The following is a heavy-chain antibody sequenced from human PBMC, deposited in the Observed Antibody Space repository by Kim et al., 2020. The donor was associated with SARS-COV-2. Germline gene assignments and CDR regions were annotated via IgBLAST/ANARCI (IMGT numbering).Heavy chain of an antibody. Sequence: GGSLRLSCAASGFSFSTYAMSWVRQAPGKGLEWVSAISPSGGTRNYADSVKGRFTISRDNSKNTLFLQMNSLRAEDTAIYYCVTEDSSDYYSFDYWGQGTLVTVSS. CDR3: VTEDSSDYYSFDY. CDR2: ISPSGGTR. V-gene: IGHV3-23*01. CDR1: GFSFSTYA. J-gene: IGHJ4*02. D-gene: IGHD3-22*01.